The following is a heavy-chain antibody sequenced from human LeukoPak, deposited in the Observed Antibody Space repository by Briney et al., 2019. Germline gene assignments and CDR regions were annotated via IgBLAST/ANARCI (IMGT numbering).Heavy chain of an antibody. CDR2: IYYSGST. CDR1: GGSISSSSYY. J-gene: IGHJ4*02. CDR3: ARLGSYLWPKGDY. D-gene: IGHD1-26*01. V-gene: IGHV4-39*01. Sequence: SETLSLTCTVSGGSISSSSYYWGWIRQPPGKGLEWIGSIYYSGSTYYNPSLKSRVTISVDTSKNQFSLKLSSVTAADTAVYYCARLGSYLWPKGDYWGQGTLVTVSS.